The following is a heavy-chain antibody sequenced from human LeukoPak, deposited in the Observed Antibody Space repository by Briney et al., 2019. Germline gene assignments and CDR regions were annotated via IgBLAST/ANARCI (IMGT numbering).Heavy chain of an antibody. J-gene: IGHJ4*02. V-gene: IGHV1-18*01. CDR3: ARGIFALDY. CDR1: GYTFTNYG. D-gene: IGHD3-3*02. Sequence: ASVKVSCKTSGYTFTNYGITWVRQAPGQGLEWMGWISSYNANTKYAEKFQGRISMTTDTSTSTAYMELTGLRSDDTAVHYCARGIFALDYWGQGTLVTVSS. CDR2: ISSYNANT.